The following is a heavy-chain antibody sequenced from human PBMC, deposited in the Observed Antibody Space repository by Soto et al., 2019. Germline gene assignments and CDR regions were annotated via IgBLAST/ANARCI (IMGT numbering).Heavy chain of an antibody. Sequence: ASVKVSCKTSGYSFTTFGVSWVRQAPGQGLQWMGWISPNSGSTKYAENFQVRVTMTTDTSTTTAYMELRSLRSDDAAVYYCALLSAVNDLDYFDDPGPGTLVTVSS. J-gene: IGHJ4*02. D-gene: IGHD1-1*01. CDR3: ALLSAVNDLDYFDD. CDR1: GYSFTTFG. CDR2: ISPNSGST. V-gene: IGHV1-18*01.